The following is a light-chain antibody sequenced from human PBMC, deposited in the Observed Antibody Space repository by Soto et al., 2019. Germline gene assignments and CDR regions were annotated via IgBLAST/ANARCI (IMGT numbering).Light chain of an antibody. V-gene: IGKV3-20*01. CDR2: GAS. CDR1: QSVSSTY. CDR3: QQANSFPLT. Sequence: EIVLTQSPGTLSLSPGERATLSCRASQSVSSTYLIWYQQKPGQAPRLLIYGASSRATGVPDRFSGSGSGTDFTLTISSLQPEDFAIYYCQQANSFPLTFGGGTKVDIK. J-gene: IGKJ4*01.